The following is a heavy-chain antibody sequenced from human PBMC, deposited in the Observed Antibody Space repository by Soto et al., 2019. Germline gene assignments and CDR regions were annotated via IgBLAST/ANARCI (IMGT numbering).Heavy chain of an antibody. J-gene: IGHJ6*02. CDR1: GFTFSSYG. Sequence: QVQLVESGGGVVQPGRSLRLSCTASGFTFSSYGMHWVRQAAGKGLEWVTVISYDGTNKYYADSVKGRFTISRDNSKNMLYLQMNSLRAEDTAVYYCAKTRGYSYDYGMGVWGQGTTVTVSS. CDR2: ISYDGTNK. D-gene: IGHD5-18*01. V-gene: IGHV3-30*18. CDR3: AKTRGYSYDYGMGV.